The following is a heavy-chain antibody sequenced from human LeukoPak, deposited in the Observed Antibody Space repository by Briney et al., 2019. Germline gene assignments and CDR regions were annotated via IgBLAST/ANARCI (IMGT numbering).Heavy chain of an antibody. CDR2: IYSGGST. J-gene: IGHJ3*02. CDR3: ATYSGGYLGDAFDI. D-gene: IGHD1-26*01. Sequence: GGSLRLSCAASGFTVSSNYMSWVRQAPGKGLEWVSVIYSGGSTYYADSVKGRFTISRDNSKNTLYLQMNSLRAEDTAVYYCATYSGGYLGDAFDIWGQGTMVTVSS. V-gene: IGHV3-66*02. CDR1: GFTVSSNY.